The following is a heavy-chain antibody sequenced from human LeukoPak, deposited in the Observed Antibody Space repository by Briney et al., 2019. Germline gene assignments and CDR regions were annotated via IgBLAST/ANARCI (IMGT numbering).Heavy chain of an antibody. CDR3: ARDQGSSYLFYYYYYMDV. CDR1: GGSFSGYY. V-gene: IGHV4-34*01. CDR2: INHSGST. D-gene: IGHD6-6*01. Sequence: SETLSLTCAVYGGSFSGYYWSWIRQPPGKGLEWIGEINHSGSTNYNPSLKSRVTISVDTSKNQFSLKLSSVTAADTAVYYCARDQGSSYLFYYYYYMDVWGKGTTVTVSS. J-gene: IGHJ6*03.